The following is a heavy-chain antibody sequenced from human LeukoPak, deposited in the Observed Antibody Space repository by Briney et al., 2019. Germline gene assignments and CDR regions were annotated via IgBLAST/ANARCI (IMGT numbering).Heavy chain of an antibody. V-gene: IGHV3-23*01. J-gene: IGHJ4*02. CDR1: GFTFSSYA. Sequence: GGSLRLSCAASGFTFSSYAMSWVRQAPGKGLEWVSAISGSGGSTYYADSVKGRFTISRDNSKNTLYLQMNSLRAEDTAVYYCAKASFYYGSGSYCEYWGQGTLVTVSS. CDR3: AKASFYYGSGSYCEY. CDR2: ISGSGGST. D-gene: IGHD3-10*01.